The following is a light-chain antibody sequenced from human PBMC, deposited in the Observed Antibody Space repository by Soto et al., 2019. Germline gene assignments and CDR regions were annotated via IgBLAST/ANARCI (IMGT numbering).Light chain of an antibody. CDR2: GAS. CDR1: QSVYSTY. V-gene: IGKV3-20*01. J-gene: IGKJ2*01. Sequence: EIVLTQSPGTLSLSPGERATLSCRASQSVYSTYLAWYRQKPGQAPRLLIYGASSRTTGTPDRFSGGGSGKDFTLTISSLEPADFAVYYCLQYGSSPATFGQGTKLEIK. CDR3: LQYGSSPAT.